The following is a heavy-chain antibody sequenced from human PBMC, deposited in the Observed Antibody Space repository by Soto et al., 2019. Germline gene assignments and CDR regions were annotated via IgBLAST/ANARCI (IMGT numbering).Heavy chain of an antibody. V-gene: IGHV4-4*02. Sequence: QVQLQESGPGLVKPSGTLSLTCAVSGGSISSSNWWSWVRQPPGKGLEWIGEIYHSGSTNYNPSLKSRVTISVDKSKNQFSLKLSSVTAADTAVYYCARDSRRYFDWIQTAGVYGMDVWGQGTTVTVSS. CDR2: IYHSGST. D-gene: IGHD3-9*01. CDR1: GGSISSSNW. CDR3: ARDSRRYFDWIQTAGVYGMDV. J-gene: IGHJ6*02.